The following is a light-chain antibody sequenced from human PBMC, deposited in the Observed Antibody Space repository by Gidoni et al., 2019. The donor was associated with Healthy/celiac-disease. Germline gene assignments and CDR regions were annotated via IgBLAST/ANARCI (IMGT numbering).Light chain of an antibody. CDR1: QSISSW. CDR3: QQYIRT. J-gene: IGKJ1*01. V-gene: IGKV1-5*03. CDR2: KAS. Sequence: DIQMTQSPSTLSASVGDRVTITCRASQSISSWLAWYQQKPGKAPTLLIYKASSLESGVPSRFSGSGSGTEFTLTISSLQPDDFATYYYQQYIRTFGQGTKVEIK.